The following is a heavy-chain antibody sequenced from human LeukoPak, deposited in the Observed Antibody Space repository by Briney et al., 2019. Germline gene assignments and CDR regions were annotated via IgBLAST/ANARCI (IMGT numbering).Heavy chain of an antibody. J-gene: IGHJ4*02. V-gene: IGHV1-46*01. D-gene: IGHD3-10*01. Sequence: ASVKVSCKASGYTFTSYYMHWVRQAPGQGLEWMGIINPSGGSTSYAQKFQGRVTMTRDMSTSTVYMELSSLRSEDTAVYYCARQPLWFGELFWETKAPFDYWGQGTLVTVSS. CDR1: GYTFTSYY. CDR3: ARQPLWFGELFWETKAPFDY. CDR2: INPSGGST.